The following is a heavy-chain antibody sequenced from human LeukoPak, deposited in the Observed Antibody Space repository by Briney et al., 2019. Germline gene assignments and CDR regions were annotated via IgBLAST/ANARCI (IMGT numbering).Heavy chain of an antibody. CDR1: GETFSGYY. CDR3: ARSLSPYYDVTSAYWVWGY. J-gene: IGHJ4*02. Sequence: SETLSLTCGVSGETFSGYYWSWLRQPPGKGLEWIGEINQSGDTNYNPSFESRVTMSVDASKKQFSLRVKSVTAADGAVYYCARSLSPYYDVTSAYWVWGYWGQGSLVIISA. V-gene: IGHV4-34*01. CDR2: INQSGDT. D-gene: IGHD3-3*01.